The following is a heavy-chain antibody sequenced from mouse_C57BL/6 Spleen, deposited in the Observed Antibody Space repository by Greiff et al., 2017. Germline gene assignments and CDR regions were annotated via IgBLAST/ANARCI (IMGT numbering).Heavy chain of an antibody. Sequence: QVQLQQPGAELVKPGASVKLSCKASGYTFTSYWMHWVKQRPGRGLEWIGRIGPNSGGTKYNEKFKSKATLTVDKPSSTSYMQLSSLTSEDSAVYYCARGGVYYGSSLFAYWGQGTLVTVSA. CDR2: IGPNSGGT. D-gene: IGHD1-1*01. J-gene: IGHJ3*01. CDR1: GYTFTSYW. V-gene: IGHV1-72*01. CDR3: ARGGVYYGSSLFAY.